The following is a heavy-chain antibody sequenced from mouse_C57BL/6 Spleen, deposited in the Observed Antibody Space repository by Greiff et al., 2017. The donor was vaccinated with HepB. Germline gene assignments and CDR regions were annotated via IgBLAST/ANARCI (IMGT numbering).Heavy chain of an antibody. Sequence: QVQLQQPGAELVKPGASVKLSCKASGYTFTSYWMHWVKQRPGQGLEWIGMIHPNSGSTNYNEKFKSKATLTVDKSSSTAYMQLSSLTSEDSAVYYGARGGGSGYLAWFAYWGQGTLVTVSA. CDR2: IHPNSGST. J-gene: IGHJ3*01. CDR3: ARGGGSGYLAWFAY. CDR1: GYTFTSYW. D-gene: IGHD3-2*02. V-gene: IGHV1-64*01.